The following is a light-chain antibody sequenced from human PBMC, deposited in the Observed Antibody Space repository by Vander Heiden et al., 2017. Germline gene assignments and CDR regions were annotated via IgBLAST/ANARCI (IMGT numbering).Light chain of an antibody. V-gene: IGKV3-11*01. Sequence: EIVLTQSPATLPLSPGERATLSCRASQSVSSYLAWYQQKPGQAPRLLIYDASNSATGIPARFSGSGSGTDFTLTISSLEPEDFAVYYCQQRSNWPRTFGQGTRLEIK. J-gene: IGKJ5*01. CDR1: QSVSSY. CDR3: QQRSNWPRT. CDR2: DAS.